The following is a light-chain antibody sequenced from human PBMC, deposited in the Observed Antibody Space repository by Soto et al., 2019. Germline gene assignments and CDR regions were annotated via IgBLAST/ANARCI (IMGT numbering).Light chain of an antibody. CDR1: SSDVGGYNY. CDR2: EVN. V-gene: IGLV2-14*01. Sequence: QSVLTQPASVSGSPGQSITISCTGDSSDVGGYNYVSWYQQHPGKAPRLMVYEVNNRPSGVSDRFSGSKSGSTASLAISGLQAEDEADYYCRSYISGTTPYVFGTGTKVTVL. CDR3: RSYISGTTPYV. J-gene: IGLJ1*01.